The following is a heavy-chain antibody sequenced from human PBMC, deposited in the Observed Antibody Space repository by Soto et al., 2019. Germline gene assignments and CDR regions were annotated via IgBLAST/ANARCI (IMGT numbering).Heavy chain of an antibody. Sequence: GASVKVSCKASGGTFSSYAISWVRQAPGQGLEWMGGIIPIFGTANYAQKFQGRVTITADESTSTAYMELSSLRSEDTAVYYCARCWYSSSWYYWFDPWGQGTLVTVSS. J-gene: IGHJ5*02. D-gene: IGHD6-13*01. CDR1: GGTFSSYA. V-gene: IGHV1-69*13. CDR2: IIPIFGTA. CDR3: ARCWYSSSWYYWFDP.